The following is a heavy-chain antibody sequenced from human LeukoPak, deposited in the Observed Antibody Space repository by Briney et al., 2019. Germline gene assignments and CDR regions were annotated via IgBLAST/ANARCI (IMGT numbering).Heavy chain of an antibody. V-gene: IGHV4-59*01. D-gene: IGHD4-17*01. J-gene: IGHJ6*02. CDR2: IYTSGST. Sequence: SETLSLTCTVSGGSISSYYWSWIRQPPGKGLEWIGYIYTSGSTNYNPSLRSRVTISVDTSRNQFSLRLSSVTAADTAVYYCAREDPQTTVPEGMDVWGHGTTVIVSS. CDR1: GGSISSYY. CDR3: AREDPQTTVPEGMDV.